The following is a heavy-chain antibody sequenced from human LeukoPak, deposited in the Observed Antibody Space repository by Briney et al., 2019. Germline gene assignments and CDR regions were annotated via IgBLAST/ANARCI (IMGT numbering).Heavy chain of an antibody. CDR1: GGSFTGYY. V-gene: IGHV4-34*01. D-gene: IGHD5-18*01. J-gene: IGHJ4*02. Sequence: SETLSLTCAVHGGSFTGYYWSWIRQTPGKGLEWIWEIDHSGITYYNPSLKRRLTISLDTSKIQLSLKLSSVTAADTAVYYFARHRFLWLLDYWGQGTLVTVSS. CDR3: ARHRFLWLLDY. CDR2: IDHSGIT.